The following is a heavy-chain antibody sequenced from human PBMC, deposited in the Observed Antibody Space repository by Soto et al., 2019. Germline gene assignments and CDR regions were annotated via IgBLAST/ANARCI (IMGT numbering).Heavy chain of an antibody. Sequence: GGSLRLSCVASDFNFSNRWMHWVRQVPGKGLVWVSHNNSDGSSTTYADTVKGRFTISRDNAKKTVYLQMNRLRAEDTAVYFGARDNSYALDVWGQGTTVTVSS. V-gene: IGHV3-74*03. J-gene: IGHJ6*02. CDR1: DFNFSNRW. CDR2: NNSDGSST. CDR3: ARDNSYALDV.